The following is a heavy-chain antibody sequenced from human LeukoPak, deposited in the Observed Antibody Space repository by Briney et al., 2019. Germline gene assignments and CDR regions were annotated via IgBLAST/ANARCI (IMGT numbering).Heavy chain of an antibody. CDR1: GFTISSYD. CDR2: ISDSGRST. V-gene: IGHV3-23*01. Sequence: AESLRLSCAASGFTISSYDMNWVRQPPGKGLEWVTRISDSGRSTYYADSLRGRITISRDTSKNTLYLQMNILRADDTAVYYRAMGWYFDYGGQGTLVTLSS. J-gene: IGHJ4*02. CDR3: AMGWYFDY.